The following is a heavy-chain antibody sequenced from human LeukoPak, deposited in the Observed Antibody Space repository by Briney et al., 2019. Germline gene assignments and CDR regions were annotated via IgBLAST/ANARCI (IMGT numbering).Heavy chain of an antibody. Sequence: ASVKVSCKASGYTFTSYYMHWVRQAPGQGLEWMGIINPSGGSTSYAQKFQGRVTMTRDMSTSTVYMELSSLRSEDTAVYYCASTIGYCSGGSCYRFDYWGQGTLVTVSS. J-gene: IGHJ4*02. D-gene: IGHD2-15*01. CDR2: INPSGGST. CDR1: GYTFTSYY. CDR3: ASTIGYCSGGSCYRFDY. V-gene: IGHV1-46*01.